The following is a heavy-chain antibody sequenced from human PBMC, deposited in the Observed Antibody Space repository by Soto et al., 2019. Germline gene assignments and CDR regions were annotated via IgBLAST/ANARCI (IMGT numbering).Heavy chain of an antibody. CDR2: ISYDGRNK. V-gene: IGHV3-30*04. Sequence: QVQLVESGGGVVQPGRSLRLSCAASGFTFSSYAMHWVRQAPGKGLEWVAVISYDGRNKYYADSVKGRFTISRDNSKNTLYLQMNSLRAEDTAVYYCARVLRSGPYYYYYGMDVWGQGTTVTVSS. CDR3: ARVLRSGPYYYYYGMDV. D-gene: IGHD4-17*01. CDR1: GFTFSSYA. J-gene: IGHJ6*02.